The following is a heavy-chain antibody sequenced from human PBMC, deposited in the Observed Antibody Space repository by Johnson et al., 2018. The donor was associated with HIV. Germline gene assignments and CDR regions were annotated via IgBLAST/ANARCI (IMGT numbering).Heavy chain of an antibody. CDR1: RFTFSSYW. D-gene: IGHD6-13*01. Sequence: VQLVESGGDLVQPGGSLRLSCAASRFTFSSYWMHWVRQAPGKGLVWVSRINSDGSSTSYADSVKGRFTISRDNSKNSLYLQMNSLRAEDTAGYYCARELGGSSLPFGAFDMWGQGTMVTVSS. J-gene: IGHJ3*02. V-gene: IGHV3-74*01. CDR3: ARELGGSSLPFGAFDM. CDR2: INSDGSST.